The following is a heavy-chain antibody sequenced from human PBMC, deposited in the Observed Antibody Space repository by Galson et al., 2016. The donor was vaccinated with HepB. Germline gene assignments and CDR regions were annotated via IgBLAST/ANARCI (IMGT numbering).Heavy chain of an antibody. CDR1: GFTFSTYW. D-gene: IGHD3-22*01. CDR2: IWHDGSNK. CDR3: ARPNYYDTSGPPGMDGFDI. V-gene: IGHV3-33*01. Sequence: SLRLSCATSGFTFSTYWMSWVRQAPGKGLEWVALIWHDGSNKYYADSVKGRFTMSRDNSKNTLYRQMNSLRAEDTAVYHCARPNYYDTSGPPGMDGFDIWGQGTMVTVSS. J-gene: IGHJ3*02.